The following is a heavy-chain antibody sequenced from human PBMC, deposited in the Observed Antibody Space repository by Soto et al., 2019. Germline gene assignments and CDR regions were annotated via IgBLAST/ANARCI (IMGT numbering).Heavy chain of an antibody. CDR2: FDPEDGET. Sequence: ASAQVSCKASAYTLTDLSMHWVRQAPGKGLEWMGGFDPEDGETIYAQKFQGRVTMTEDTSTDTAYTELSSLRSEDTAVYYCVTGSGGSYPFDYWGQGTLVTVSS. J-gene: IGHJ4*02. CDR1: AYTLTDLS. D-gene: IGHD1-26*01. CDR3: VTGSGGSYPFDY. V-gene: IGHV1-24*01.